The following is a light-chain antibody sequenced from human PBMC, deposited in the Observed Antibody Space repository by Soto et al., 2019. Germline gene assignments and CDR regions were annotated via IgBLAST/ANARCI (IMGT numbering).Light chain of an antibody. J-gene: IGLJ1*01. CDR3: SSYAGSDVFV. CDR1: SSDVGAYNY. Sequence: QSLLTQPPSASGSPGQSVAISCTGTSSDVGAYNYVAWYQQHPGKVPKLMIYEVSKRPSGVPDRFSGSKSGNTAPLTVSGLQADDEADYYCSSYAGSDVFVFGTGTKVTVL. V-gene: IGLV2-8*01. CDR2: EVS.